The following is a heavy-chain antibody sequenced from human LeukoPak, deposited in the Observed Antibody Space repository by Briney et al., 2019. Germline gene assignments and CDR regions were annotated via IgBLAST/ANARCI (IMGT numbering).Heavy chain of an antibody. J-gene: IGHJ5*02. V-gene: IGHV1-18*01. CDR1: GYTFTSYG. CDR2: ISAYNGNT. D-gene: IGHD2-21*01. Sequence: GASVKVSCKASGYTFTSYGISWVRQAPGQGLEWMGWISAYNGNTNYAQKLQGGVTMTTDTSTSTAYMELRSLRSDDTAVYYCARFNVRAYCGGDCPNWFDPWGQGTLVTVSS. CDR3: ARFNVRAYCGGDCPNWFDP.